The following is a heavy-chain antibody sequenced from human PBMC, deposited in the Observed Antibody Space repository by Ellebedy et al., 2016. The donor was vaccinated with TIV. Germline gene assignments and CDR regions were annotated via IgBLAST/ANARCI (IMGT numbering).Heavy chain of an antibody. V-gene: IGHV3-49*03. J-gene: IGHJ6*03. Sequence: GESLKISCTASGFRFGDYGLNWFRQAPGKGLEWVSFIRSKAFGATTDYAASVEGRFTISRDDSKSIAYLQMNSLKTEDTAVYYCSRLGGAAGERSYYYYMDVWGKGTTVTVSS. CDR3: SRLGGAAGERSYYYYMDV. CDR2: IRSKAFGATT. D-gene: IGHD3-16*01. CDR1: GFRFGDYG.